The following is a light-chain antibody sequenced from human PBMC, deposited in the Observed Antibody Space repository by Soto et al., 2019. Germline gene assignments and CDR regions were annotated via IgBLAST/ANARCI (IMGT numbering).Light chain of an antibody. CDR1: NIGDKR. J-gene: IGLJ1*01. CDR3: QVWDIMTDNYV. V-gene: IGLV3-21*04. CDR2: YDS. Sequence: SYELTQPPSVSVAPEKTTTITCGGNNIGDKRVHWYRQKPGQAPVLLISYDSDRPSGIPERFSVSNSGNTATLTISRVEAGDEADYYCQVWDIMTDNYVFGGGTKLTVL.